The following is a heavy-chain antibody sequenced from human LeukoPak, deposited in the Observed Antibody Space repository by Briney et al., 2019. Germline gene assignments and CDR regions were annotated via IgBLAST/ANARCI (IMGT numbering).Heavy chain of an antibody. CDR2: TGPV. CDR3: AKDSVPVAPDRFDY. V-gene: IGHV3-23*01. D-gene: IGHD6-19*01. Sequence: PGGSLRLSCAASGFTFSNYAMTWVRQAPGKGLEWVSSTGPVHYADSVKGRFTISRDDSKNTLFLQMNSLRAEDTAIYYCAKDSVPVAPDRFDYWGQGTLVTVSS. CDR1: GFTFSNYA. J-gene: IGHJ4*02.